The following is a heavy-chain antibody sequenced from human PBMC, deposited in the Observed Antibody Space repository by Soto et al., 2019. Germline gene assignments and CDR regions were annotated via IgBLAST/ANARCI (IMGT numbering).Heavy chain of an antibody. D-gene: IGHD3-22*01. J-gene: IGHJ4*02. Sequence: GESLKISCTGSGYSFTRYWIGWVRQMPGKGLEWMGIIYPGDSDTRYSPSFQGQVTISADKSISTAYLQWSSLKASDTAMYYCARQHYYDSSGYYYFFDYWGQGTLVTVSS. CDR3: ARQHYYDSSGYYYFFDY. CDR1: GYSFTRYW. CDR2: IYPGDSDT. V-gene: IGHV5-51*01.